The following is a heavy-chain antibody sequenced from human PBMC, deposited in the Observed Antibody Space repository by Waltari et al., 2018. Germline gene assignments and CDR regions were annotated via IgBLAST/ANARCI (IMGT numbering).Heavy chain of an antibody. V-gene: IGHV1-69*10. CDR2: IIPIINRA. Sequence: QVQLVQSGAEVKKPGSSVKVSCKTSGGSFTRHAISWVRQAPGQGPEWMGGIIPIINRANYSPRFQGRVTITAETSTKTAFMELRSLTFDDTAVYYCAGDGYESYNQEVEDAFDIWGQGTEVTVSS. D-gene: IGHD2-2*01. CDR3: AGDGYESYNQEVEDAFDI. CDR1: GGSFTRHA. J-gene: IGHJ3*02.